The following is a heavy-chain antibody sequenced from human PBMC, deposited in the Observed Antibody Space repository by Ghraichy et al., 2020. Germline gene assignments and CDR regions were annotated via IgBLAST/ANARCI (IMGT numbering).Heavy chain of an antibody. CDR2: IWFDGSNK. CDR3: ASLGEGIYDSSGYYPA. Sequence: GGSLRLSCTASGFTFSSYGMHWVCQAPGKGQGWVAVIWFDGSNKYYADSVKGRFTISRDNSKNTLFLQMNSLRAEDTAVYYCASLGEGIYDSSGYYPAWGQETLVTVSS. J-gene: IGHJ4*02. D-gene: IGHD3-22*01. V-gene: IGHV3-33*01. CDR1: GFTFSSYG.